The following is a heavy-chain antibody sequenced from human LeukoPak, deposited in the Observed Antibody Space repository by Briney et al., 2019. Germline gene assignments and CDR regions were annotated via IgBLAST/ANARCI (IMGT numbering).Heavy chain of an antibody. CDR2: ISWNSGSI. V-gene: IGHV3-9*01. J-gene: IGHJ4*02. CDR1: GFTFDDYA. D-gene: IGHD6-6*01. Sequence: PGGSLRLSCAASGFTFDDYAMHWVRQAPGKGLEWVSGISWNSGSIGYADSVKGRFTISRDNAKNSLYLQMNSLRAEDTALYYCAKASRPRGLDYWGQGTLVTVSS. CDR3: AKASRPRGLDY.